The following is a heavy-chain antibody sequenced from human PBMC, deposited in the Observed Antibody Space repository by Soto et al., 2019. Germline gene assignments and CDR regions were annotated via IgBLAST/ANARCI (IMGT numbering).Heavy chain of an antibody. Sequence: PSETLSLTCAVYGGSFSGYYWSWIRQPPGKGLEWIGEINHSGSTNYNPSLKSRVTISVDTSKNQFSLKLSSVTGADTAVYYCARAGYYDFWSGYLRPLRYWGQGTLVTVSS. J-gene: IGHJ4*02. CDR3: ARAGYYDFWSGYLRPLRY. D-gene: IGHD3-3*01. V-gene: IGHV4-34*01. CDR2: INHSGST. CDR1: GGSFSGYY.